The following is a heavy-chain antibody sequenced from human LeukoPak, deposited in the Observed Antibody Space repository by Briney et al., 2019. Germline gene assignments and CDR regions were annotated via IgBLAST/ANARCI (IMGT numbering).Heavy chain of an antibody. Sequence: SETLSLTCTVSGGSISRYYWSWIRQPPGKGLEWIGYIYTSGSTNYNPSLKSRVTISVDTSKNQFSLKLSSVTAADTAVYYCAGGVEEFDYWGQGTLVTVPT. CDR1: GGSISRYY. V-gene: IGHV4-4*09. D-gene: IGHD1-1*01. CDR2: IYTSGST. CDR3: AGGVEEFDY. J-gene: IGHJ4*02.